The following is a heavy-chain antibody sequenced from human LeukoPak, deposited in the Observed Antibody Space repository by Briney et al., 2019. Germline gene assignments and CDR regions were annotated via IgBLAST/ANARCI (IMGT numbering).Heavy chain of an antibody. V-gene: IGHV4-59*01. J-gene: IGHJ6*03. D-gene: IGHD5-12*01. CDR1: GGSISSYY. CDR2: IYYSGST. CDR3: ARVSRGIVATIRSYYYYMDV. Sequence: PSETLSLTCTVSGGSISSYYWSWIRQPPGKGLEWIGYIYYSGSTNYNPSLKSRVTISVDTSKNQFSLKLSSVTAADTAVYYCARVSRGIVATIRSYYYYMDVRGKGTTVTVSS.